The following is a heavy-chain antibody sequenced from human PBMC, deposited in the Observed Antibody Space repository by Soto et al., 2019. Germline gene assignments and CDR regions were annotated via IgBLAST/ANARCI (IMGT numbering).Heavy chain of an antibody. Sequence: QLQLHQSGSGLVKASQTLSLTCTLSGASITYGGYSWSWIRQPPGKDLEWLGYISHLDSTFYNPSCQSRLTSSIDRSKNQCSRKLASMTAADTAVYYCARGGGYVPFDYWGQGPLVTVAS. V-gene: IGHV4-30-2*01. D-gene: IGHD5-12*01. CDR1: GASITYGGYS. CDR3: ARGGGYVPFDY. CDR2: ISHLDST. J-gene: IGHJ4*02.